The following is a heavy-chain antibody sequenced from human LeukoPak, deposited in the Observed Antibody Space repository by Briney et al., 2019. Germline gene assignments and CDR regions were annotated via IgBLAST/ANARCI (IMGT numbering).Heavy chain of an antibody. CDR2: ISSSSSYI. V-gene: IGHV3-21*01. CDR3: ARAIAVAGTESHDY. CDR1: GFTFSRYS. Sequence: GGSLRLSCAASGFTFSRYSMNWVRQAPGKGLEWVSSISSSSSYIYYADSVKGRFTISRDNAKNSLYLRVNSLRAEDTAVYYCARAIAVAGTESHDYWGQGTLVTVSS. D-gene: IGHD6-19*01. J-gene: IGHJ4*02.